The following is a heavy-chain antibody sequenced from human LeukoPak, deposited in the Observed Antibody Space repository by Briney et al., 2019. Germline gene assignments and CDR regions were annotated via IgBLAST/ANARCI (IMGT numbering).Heavy chain of an antibody. CDR2: IGHGGSPI. V-gene: IGHV3-11*01. D-gene: IGHD2/OR15-2a*01. J-gene: IGHJ4*02. CDR1: GFTFGDFY. CDR3: ARFEGSTSSLDC. Sequence: PGGSLRLSCAVSGFTFGDFYMNWIRQAPGKGLEWLSYIGHGGSPIYYADSVKDRFTVSRDDAKSSLFLQMDSLTVDDTAVYHCARFEGSTSSLDCWGQGTLVTVSS.